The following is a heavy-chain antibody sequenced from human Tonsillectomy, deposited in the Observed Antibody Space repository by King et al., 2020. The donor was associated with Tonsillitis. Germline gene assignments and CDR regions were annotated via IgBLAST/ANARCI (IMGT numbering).Heavy chain of an antibody. J-gene: IGHJ4*02. CDR1: GFTFSSYW. CDR2: IKQDGSEK. CDR3: AGGSGWLIDY. D-gene: IGHD6-19*01. Sequence: VQLVESGGGLVQPGGSLRLSCAASGFTFSSYWMNWVRQAPGRGLEWVAIIKQDGSEKYYVDSVKGRFTISRDNAKNSLYLQKDSLRAEDTAVYYCAGGSGWLIDYWGQGTLVTVSS. V-gene: IGHV3-7*01.